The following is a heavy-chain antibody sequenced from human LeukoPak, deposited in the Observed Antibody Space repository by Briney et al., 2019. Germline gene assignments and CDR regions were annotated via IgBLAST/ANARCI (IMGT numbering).Heavy chain of an antibody. D-gene: IGHD6-13*01. J-gene: IGHJ4*02. CDR2: ISGSGGRI. Sequence: GGSLRLSCAASGFTFSDYYMTWIRQAPGTGLEWVSYISGSGGRIHYTDSVKGRFTISRDNAKNSLYLQMTSLRADNTAGYYCASAFAAAIDYWGQGTLVTVSS. CDR3: ASAFAAAIDY. CDR1: GFTFSDYY. V-gene: IGHV3-11*01.